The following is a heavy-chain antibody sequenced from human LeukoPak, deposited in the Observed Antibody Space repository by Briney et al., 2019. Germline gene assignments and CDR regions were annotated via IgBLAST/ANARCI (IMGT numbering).Heavy chain of an antibody. J-gene: IGHJ5*02. D-gene: IGHD6-19*01. V-gene: IGHV5-51*01. CDR2: IYPGDSDT. Sequence: GESLKISCKGSGYSFTSYWIAWVRQMPGKGLEWMGIIYPGDSDTRYSPSFQGQVTISADKSISTAYLQWSSLKASDTATYYCARLMGIAVAGRGWFDPWGQGTLVTVSS. CDR1: GYSFTSYW. CDR3: ARLMGIAVAGRGWFDP.